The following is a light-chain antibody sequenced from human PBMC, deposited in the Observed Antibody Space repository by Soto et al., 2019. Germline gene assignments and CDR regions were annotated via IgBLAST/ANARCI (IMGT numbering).Light chain of an antibody. CDR3: DTWDDSLTAAV. Sequence: QSVLTQPPSVSAAPGQKVTMSCSGSNSNIGNNYVSWYQQLPGTTTKLLIYDNNQRPSGIPDRFSASKSGTSATLAITGLQTGDEADYYCDTWDDSLTAAVFGGGTKHTVL. V-gene: IGLV1-51*01. J-gene: IGLJ2*01. CDR1: NSNIGNNY. CDR2: DNN.